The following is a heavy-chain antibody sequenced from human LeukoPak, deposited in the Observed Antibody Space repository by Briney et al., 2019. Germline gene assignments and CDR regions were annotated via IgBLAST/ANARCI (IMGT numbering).Heavy chain of an antibody. CDR3: ARVPERSSWYLHYYYYMDV. Sequence: PSETLSLTCAVYGGSSSGYYWSWIRQPPGKGLEWIGEINHSGSTNYNPSLKSRVTISVDTSKNQFSLKLSSVTAADTAVYYCARVPERSSWYLHYYYYMDVWGKGTTVTVSS. CDR1: GGSSSGYY. D-gene: IGHD6-13*01. J-gene: IGHJ6*03. CDR2: INHSGST. V-gene: IGHV4-34*01.